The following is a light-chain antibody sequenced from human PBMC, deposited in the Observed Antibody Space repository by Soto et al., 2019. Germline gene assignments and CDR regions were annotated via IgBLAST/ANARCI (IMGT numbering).Light chain of an antibody. Sequence: IQMTQSPSSLSASVGDRVTITCRASQANGTALGWYQQKAGXAPRRLIFVASSLQSGSPPRFSGSGSGTDFTLTIRNLRPGDFATYYCQQYTNTNNPWMFGQGTKVDIK. V-gene: IGKV1-17*02. CDR2: VAS. CDR1: QANGTA. CDR3: QQYTNTNNPWM. J-gene: IGKJ1*01.